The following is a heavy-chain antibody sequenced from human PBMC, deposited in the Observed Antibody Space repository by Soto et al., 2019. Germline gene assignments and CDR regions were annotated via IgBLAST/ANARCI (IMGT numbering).Heavy chain of an antibody. V-gene: IGHV1-69*02. D-gene: IGHD3-10*01. CDR3: AREPTPIRGDY. CDR1: GGTFSSYT. Sequence: QVQLVQSGAEVKKPGSSVNVSCKASGGTFSSYTISWVRQAPGQGLEWMGRIIPILGIANYAQKFQGRVTITADKSTSTAYMELSSLRSEDTAVYYCAREPTPIRGDYWGQGTLVTVSS. J-gene: IGHJ4*02. CDR2: IIPILGIA.